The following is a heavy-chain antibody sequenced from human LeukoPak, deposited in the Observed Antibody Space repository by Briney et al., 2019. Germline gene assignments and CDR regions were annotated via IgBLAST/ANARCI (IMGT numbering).Heavy chain of an antibody. CDR2: ISAYNGNT. CDR1: GYTFTSYG. D-gene: IGHD3-22*01. V-gene: IGHV1-18*01. J-gene: IGHJ3*02. CDR3: AINYYDSSGYYYEPFDI. Sequence: ASVKVSCKASGYTFTSYGISWVRQAPGQGLEWMGWISAYNGNTNYAQKLQGRVTMTTDTSTSTAYMELRSLRSDDTAVYYCAINYYDSSGYYYEPFDIWGQGTMVTVSS.